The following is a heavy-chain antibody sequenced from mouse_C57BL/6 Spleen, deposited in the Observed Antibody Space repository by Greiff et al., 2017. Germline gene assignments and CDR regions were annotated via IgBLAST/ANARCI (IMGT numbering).Heavy chain of an antibody. CDR3: ARHDAMDY. V-gene: IGHV5-6*01. CDR2: ISSGGSYT. CDR1: GFTFSSYG. J-gene: IGHJ4*01. Sequence: EVHLVESGGDLVKPGGSLKLSCAASGFTFSSYGMSWVRQTPDKRLEWVATISSGGSYTYYPDSVKGRFTISRDNAKNNLYLRMSSRKSEDTAMYYCARHDAMDYWPQGTSVTVSS.